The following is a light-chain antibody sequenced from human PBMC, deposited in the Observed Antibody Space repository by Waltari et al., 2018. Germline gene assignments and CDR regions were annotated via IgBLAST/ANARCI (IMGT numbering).Light chain of an antibody. CDR1: QSVTSIY. J-gene: IGKJ1*01. CDR3: QQYGTSPWT. V-gene: IGKV3-20*01. Sequence: EIVLTQSPGALSLSPGERATLPCRASQSVTSIYLAWYQQKPGQAPRLLIYGVSSRANGIPDRFSGSGSGTDFTLTISRLEPEDFAVYYCQQYGTSPWTFGQGTKVEIK. CDR2: GVS.